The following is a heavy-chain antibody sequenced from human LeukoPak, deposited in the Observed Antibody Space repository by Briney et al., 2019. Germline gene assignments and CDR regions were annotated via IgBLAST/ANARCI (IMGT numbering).Heavy chain of an antibody. CDR2: IYYSGST. D-gene: IGHD3-16*02. CDR1: GGSISSYY. CDR3: ARLGGRMITFGGVIGPSWFDP. Sequence: PSETLSLTCTVSGGSISSYYWSWIRQPPGKGLEWIGYIYYSGSTNYNPSLKSRVTISVDTSKNQFSLKLSSVTAADTAVYYCARLGGRMITFGGVIGPSWFDPWGQGTLVTVSS. J-gene: IGHJ5*02. V-gene: IGHV4-59*08.